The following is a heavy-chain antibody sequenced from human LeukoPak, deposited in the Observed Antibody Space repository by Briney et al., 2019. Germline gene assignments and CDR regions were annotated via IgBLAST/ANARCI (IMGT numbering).Heavy chain of an antibody. J-gene: IGHJ4*02. D-gene: IGHD5-24*01. CDR2: MNPNSGNT. Sequence: GASVKVSCKASGYTFTSYDINWVRQATGQGLEWMGWMNPNSGNTGYAQKFQGRVTMTRNTSISTAYMELSSLRSEDTAVYYCARTLDGYNVFDYWGQGTLVTLSS. CDR1: GYTFTSYD. V-gene: IGHV1-8*01. CDR3: ARTLDGYNVFDY.